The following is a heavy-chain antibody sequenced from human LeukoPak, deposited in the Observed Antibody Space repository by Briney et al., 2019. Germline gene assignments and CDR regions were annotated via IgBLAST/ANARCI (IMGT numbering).Heavy chain of an antibody. CDR1: GFTFSSYG. CDR2: IRYDGSNK. J-gene: IGHJ1*01. Sequence: PGGSLRLSCAASGFTFSSYGMHWVRQGPGKGLEWVAFIRYDGSNKYYADSVKGRFTISRDNSKNTLYLQMNSLRPEDTTGYYCARGGKKARAGPRTPQYSQPGGQGPLV. D-gene: IGHD6-19*01. V-gene: IGHV3-30*02. CDR3: ARGGKKARAGPRTPQYSQP.